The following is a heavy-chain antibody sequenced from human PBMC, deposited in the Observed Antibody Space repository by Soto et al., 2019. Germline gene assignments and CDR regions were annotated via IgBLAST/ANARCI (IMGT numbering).Heavy chain of an antibody. D-gene: IGHD3-22*01. Sequence: WETLSLTLALYGDSFSAYYCIFILKPPGKGLEWIGEIDHSGSTNYNPSLESRVTISVDTSKIQFSLKVSSVTAADTAVYHCARTDRAIFYGMDVWGQGTTVTVSS. CDR1: GDSFSAYY. J-gene: IGHJ6*02. CDR3: ARTDRAIFYGMDV. CDR2: IDHSGST. V-gene: IGHV4-34*01.